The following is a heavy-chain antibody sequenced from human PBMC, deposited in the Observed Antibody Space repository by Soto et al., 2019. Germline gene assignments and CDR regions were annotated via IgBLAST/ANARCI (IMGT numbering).Heavy chain of an antibody. J-gene: IGHJ6*02. CDR3: AKTFCATTCCNAHGVDV. Sequence: QVQLQESGPGLVKPSETLSLTCTVSGDSVSSGSYYWTWIRQPPGKGLEWIGYLYYTGTTNYNPSLKTRVTMALDTSSMQSTLRRSSVTVADRAFLCCAKTFCATTCCNAHGVDVWGQGPSVTASS. V-gene: IGHV4-61*01. CDR2: LYYTGTT. CDR1: GDSVSSGSYY. D-gene: IGHD2-2*01.